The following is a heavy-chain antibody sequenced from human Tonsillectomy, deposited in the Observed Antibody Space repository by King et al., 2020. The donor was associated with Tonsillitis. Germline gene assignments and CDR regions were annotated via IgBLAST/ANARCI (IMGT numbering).Heavy chain of an antibody. J-gene: IGHJ6*02. CDR1: GGSISPYY. CDR3: ARQNYYGMDV. CDR2: IYNSGNT. Sequence: VQLQESGPGLVKPSETLSLTCTVSGGSISPYYWSWIRQPPGKGLEWIGYIYNSGNTNYNTSLKSRVTISVDTSKNQFSLKLNSVTAADTAVYYRARQNYYGMDVWGQGTTVTVSS. V-gene: IGHV4-59*08.